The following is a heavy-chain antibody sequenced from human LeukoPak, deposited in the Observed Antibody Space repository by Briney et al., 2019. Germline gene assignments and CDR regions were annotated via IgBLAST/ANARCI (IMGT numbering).Heavy chain of an antibody. CDR2: IYSGGST. V-gene: IGHV3-53*01. CDR3: AKLPTYYYDSSGYYYFDY. J-gene: IGHJ4*02. CDR1: GFTVSSNY. Sequence: GGSLRLSCAASGFTVSSNYMSWVRQAPGKGLEWVSVIYSGGSTYYADSVKGRFTISRDNSKNTLYLQMNSLRAEDAAVYYCAKLPTYYYDSSGYYYFDYWGQGTLVTVSS. D-gene: IGHD3-22*01.